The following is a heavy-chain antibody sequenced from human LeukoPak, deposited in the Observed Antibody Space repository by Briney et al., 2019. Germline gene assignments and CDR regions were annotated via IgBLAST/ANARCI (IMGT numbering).Heavy chain of an antibody. CDR1: GFTFSSYW. J-gene: IGHJ4*02. D-gene: IGHD6-19*01. V-gene: IGHV3-7*01. Sequence: GGSLRLSCGASGFTFSSYWMSGVRDAPGRALEWVANIQQEGSEKYYVDSVKGRFTISRDNAKNSLYLQMNSLRDEDTAVYYCARGRRSDGSGPPYFDYWGQGTLVTVSS. CDR2: IQQEGSEK. CDR3: ARGRRSDGSGPPYFDY.